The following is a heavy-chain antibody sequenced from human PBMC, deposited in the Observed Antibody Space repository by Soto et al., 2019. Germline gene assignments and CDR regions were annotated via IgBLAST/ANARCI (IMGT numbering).Heavy chain of an antibody. CDR2: FSPYSGNP. Sequence: QVQLVQSGDEVRKPGSSVKVSCKASGYIFVNYGIAWLRQAPGQGLEWMGWFSPYSGNPHHARKVQGRLTMTTDTATITASMDLGILTPDDTAVYDCAMVDNYVTPTPQDVWGQGTTCTVAS. CDR3: AMVDNYVTPTPQDV. CDR1: GYIFVNYG. V-gene: IGHV1-18*01. D-gene: IGHD3-16*01. J-gene: IGHJ6*02.